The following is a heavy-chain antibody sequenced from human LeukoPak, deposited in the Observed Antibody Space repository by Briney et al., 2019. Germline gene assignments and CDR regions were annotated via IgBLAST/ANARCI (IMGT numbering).Heavy chain of an antibody. J-gene: IGHJ4*02. V-gene: IGHV4-59*01. CDR2: IYYSGST. CDR3: ARERGYSGYAPLDY. CDR1: GGSISSYY. D-gene: IGHD5-12*01. Sequence: PSETLSLTCTVSGGSISSYYWSWIRQPPGKGLEWIGNIYYSGSTNYNPSLKSRVTISVDTSKNQFSLKLSSVTAADTAVYYCARERGYSGYAPLDYWGQGTLVTVSS.